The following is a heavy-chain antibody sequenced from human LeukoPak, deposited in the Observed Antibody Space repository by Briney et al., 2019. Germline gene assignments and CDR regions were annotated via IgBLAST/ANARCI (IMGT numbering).Heavy chain of an antibody. CDR2: MSSSGSTI. J-gene: IGHJ4*02. D-gene: IGHD6-19*01. CDR1: GFTFNDYY. V-gene: IGHV3-11*04. CDR3: ARESRQWLVLGGVDY. Sequence: PGGSLRLSCAASGFTFNDYYMSWIRQAPGKGLEWVSYMSSSGSTIYYADSVKGRFTISRDNAKNSLYLQMNSLRAEDTAVYYCARESRQWLVLGGVDYWGQGTLVTVSS.